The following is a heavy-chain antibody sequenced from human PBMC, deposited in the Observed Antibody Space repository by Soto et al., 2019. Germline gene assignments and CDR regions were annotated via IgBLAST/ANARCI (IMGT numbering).Heavy chain of an antibody. V-gene: IGHV5-51*01. CDR2: IYPGDSDT. CDR1: GCSFTSYW. J-gene: IGHJ5*02. CDR3: ARHEKAVAGTGWFDP. D-gene: IGHD6-19*01. Sequence: PVESLKISCNGSGCSFTSYWIGWVRQMTWKGLEWMGIIYPGDSDTRYSPSFQGQVTISADKSISTAYLQWSSLKASDTAMYYCARHEKAVAGTGWFDPWGQGTLVTVSS.